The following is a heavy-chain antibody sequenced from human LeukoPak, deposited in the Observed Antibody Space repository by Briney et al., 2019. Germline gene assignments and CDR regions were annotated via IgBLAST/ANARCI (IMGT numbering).Heavy chain of an antibody. Sequence: SVKVSRKASGFTFTSSAVQWVRQARGQRLEWIGWIVVGSGNTNYAQKFQERVTITRDMSTSTAYMELSSLRSEDTAVYYCAASPDYYDSSGYSYYFDYWGQGTMVTDSS. D-gene: IGHD3-22*01. J-gene: IGHJ4*02. CDR1: GFTFTSSA. CDR2: IVVGSGNT. V-gene: IGHV1-58*01. CDR3: AASPDYYDSSGYSYYFDY.